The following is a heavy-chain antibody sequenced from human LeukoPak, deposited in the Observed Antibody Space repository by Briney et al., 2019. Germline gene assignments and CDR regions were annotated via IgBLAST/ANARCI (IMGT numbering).Heavy chain of an antibody. D-gene: IGHD1-26*01. V-gene: IGHV1-69*06. J-gene: IGHJ3*02. Sequence: EASVKVSCKASGGTFSSYAISWVRQAPGQGLEWMGGIIPMSDTANYPQKFRGRLTITADIPTSTVYMELSSLRSEDTAVYYCAREDDTGRYMGDDAFDIWGQGTMVTVSS. CDR3: AREDDTGRYMGDDAFDI. CDR2: IIPMSDTA. CDR1: GGTFSSYA.